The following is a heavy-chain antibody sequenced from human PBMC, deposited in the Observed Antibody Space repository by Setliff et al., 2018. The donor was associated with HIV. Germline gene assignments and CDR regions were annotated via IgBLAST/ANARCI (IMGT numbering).Heavy chain of an antibody. CDR3: VRGRNYGSPYFYYMDV. Sequence: SETLSLTCAVYGGSFSGYYWSWIRQPPGKGLEWLGEIDHTGSTNYNLSLKSRITMSADPSKNQFSLKVRSVIAADTALYYCVRGRNYGSPYFYYMDVWATGTTVTV. D-gene: IGHD3-10*01. V-gene: IGHV4-34*01. CDR1: GGSFSGYY. CDR2: IDHTGST. J-gene: IGHJ6*03.